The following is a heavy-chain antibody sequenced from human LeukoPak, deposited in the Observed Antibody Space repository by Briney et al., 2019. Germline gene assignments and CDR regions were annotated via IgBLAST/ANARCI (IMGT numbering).Heavy chain of an antibody. CDR2: ISGRGDTI. J-gene: IGHJ4*02. Sequence: GGSLRLSCAASGFTFSTYAMSWVRHAPGMGLEWVSAISGRGDTIFYADSVKGRFTVSRDNSKNTLYLQVNSLRAEDTAVYYCAKATLATTYFDSWGQGTLVTVSS. D-gene: IGHD5-24*01. CDR1: GFTFSTYA. CDR3: AKATLATTYFDS. V-gene: IGHV3-23*01.